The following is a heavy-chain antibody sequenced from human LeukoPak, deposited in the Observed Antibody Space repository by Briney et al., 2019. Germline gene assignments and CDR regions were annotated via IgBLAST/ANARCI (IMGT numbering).Heavy chain of an antibody. CDR3: ARDLSPYGYDYLWGSYRPGFDY. D-gene: IGHD3-16*02. CDR2: IKQDGSEK. Sequence: VGSLRLSCAASGFTFSSYWMSWVRQAPGKGLEWVANIKQDGSEKYYVDSVKGRFTISRDNAKNSLYLQMNSLRAEDTAVYYCARDLSPYGYDYLWGSYRPGFDYWGQGTLDTVSS. CDR1: GFTFSSYW. J-gene: IGHJ4*02. V-gene: IGHV3-7*01.